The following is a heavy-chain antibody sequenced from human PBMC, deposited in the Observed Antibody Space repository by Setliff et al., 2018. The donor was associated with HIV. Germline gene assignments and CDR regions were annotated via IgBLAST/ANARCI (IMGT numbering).Heavy chain of an antibody. CDR1: GGSFSGYF. CDR2: INHGGDT. V-gene: IGHV4-34*01. Sequence: LSLTCAVYGGSFSGYFWTWIRQPPQKRLEWIGEINHGGDTNYNPSLKSRVTISVDASKNQFSLKLSSVTAADTAVYYCARVGDFYDGSGHYSVLDAFDMWGQGTKVTVSS. J-gene: IGHJ3*02. D-gene: IGHD3-22*01. CDR3: ARVGDFYDGSGHYSVLDAFDM.